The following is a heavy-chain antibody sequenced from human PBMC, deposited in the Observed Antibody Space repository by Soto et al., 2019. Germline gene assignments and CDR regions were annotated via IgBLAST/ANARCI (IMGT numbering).Heavy chain of an antibody. CDR1: GFTFTSYA. CDR2: ISSSGGGT. CDR3: AKDTYSTTSFYTDY. V-gene: IGHV3-23*01. J-gene: IGHJ4*02. Sequence: EVQLLESGGGLVQPGGSLRLSCAASGFTFTSYAMSWVHQAPGKGLEWVSTISSSGGGTYYADSVKGRFTIARDNSKNMLYLQMRSLRAEDTAVYYCAKDTYSTTSFYTDYWGQGTLVTVSS. D-gene: IGHD2-2*01.